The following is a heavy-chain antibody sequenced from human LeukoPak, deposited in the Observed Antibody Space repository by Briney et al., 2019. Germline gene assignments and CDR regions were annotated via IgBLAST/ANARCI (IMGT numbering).Heavy chain of an antibody. CDR3: ATTEYQLLHLVY. V-gene: IGHV3-53*01. J-gene: IGHJ4*02. CDR2: IHSDGRT. D-gene: IGHD2/OR15-2a*01. CDR1: GFTVSNNY. Sequence: PGGSLRLSCAASGFTVSNNYMNWVRQAPGKGLEWVSVIHSDGRTFYADSVKGRFTISRDKSKNMLYLQMDSLRAEDTAIYYCATTEYQLLHLVYWGQGTLVTVSS.